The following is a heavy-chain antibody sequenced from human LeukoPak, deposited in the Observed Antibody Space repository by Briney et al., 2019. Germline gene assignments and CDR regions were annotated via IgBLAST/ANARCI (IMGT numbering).Heavy chain of an antibody. J-gene: IGHJ4*02. Sequence: PSETLSLTCTVSGGSISSSSYYWGWIRQPPGKGLEWIGSIYYSGSTYYNPSLKSRVTISVDTSKNQFSLKLSSVTAADTAVYYCARDSPAAGLLWGQGTLVTVSS. V-gene: IGHV4-39*07. D-gene: IGHD6-13*01. CDR1: GGSISSSSYY. CDR3: ARDSPAAGLL. CDR2: IYYSGST.